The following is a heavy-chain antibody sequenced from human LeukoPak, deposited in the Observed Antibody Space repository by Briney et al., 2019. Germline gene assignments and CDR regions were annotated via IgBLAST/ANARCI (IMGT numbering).Heavy chain of an antibody. Sequence: ASVKVSCKASGYTFTGYYMHWVRQAPGQGLEWMGWINPNSGGTNYAQKFQGRVTITRDTSISTAYMELSSLRSEDTAVYYCARASYSYGYSTNYYYYMDVWGKGTTVTVSS. CDR2: INPNSGGT. CDR3: ARASYSYGYSTNYYYYMDV. V-gene: IGHV1-2*02. D-gene: IGHD5-18*01. CDR1: GYTFTGYY. J-gene: IGHJ6*03.